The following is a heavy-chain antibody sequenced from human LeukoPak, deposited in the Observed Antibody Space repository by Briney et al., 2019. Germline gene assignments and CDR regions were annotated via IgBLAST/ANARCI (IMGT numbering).Heavy chain of an antibody. V-gene: IGHV3-23*01. CDR3: ARVVVASLEWLFSPLDY. J-gene: IGHJ4*02. D-gene: IGHD3-3*01. Sequence: PGESLRLSCAASGFTFSNFALSWVRQAPGKGLEWVSVISGSGGSTYYADSVKGRFTVSRDNSKNTLYLQMNSLRAEDTAVYYCARVVVASLEWLFSPLDYWGQGTLVTVSS. CDR1: GFTFSNFA. CDR2: ISGSGGST.